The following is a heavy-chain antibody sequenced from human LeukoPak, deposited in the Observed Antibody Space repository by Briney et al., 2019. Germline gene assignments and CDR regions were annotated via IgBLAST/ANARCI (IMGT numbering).Heavy chain of an antibody. CDR3: ARDLARWLQLRGGMDV. Sequence: GRSLRLSCAASGFTFSSYGMHWVRQAPGKGLEWVAVIWYDGSNKYYADSVKGRFTISRDNSKNTLYLQMNSLRAEDTAVYYCARDLARWLQLRGGMDVWGQGTTVTVSS. D-gene: IGHD5-24*01. CDR1: GFTFSSYG. V-gene: IGHV3-33*01. CDR2: IWYDGSNK. J-gene: IGHJ6*02.